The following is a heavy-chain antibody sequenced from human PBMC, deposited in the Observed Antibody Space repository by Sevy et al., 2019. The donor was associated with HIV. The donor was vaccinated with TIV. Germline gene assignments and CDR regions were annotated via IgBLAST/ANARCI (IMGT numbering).Heavy chain of an antibody. CDR1: GGSISSGGYY. D-gene: IGHD4-17*01. Sequence: SETLSLTCTVSGGSISSGGYYWSWIRQHPGKGLEWIGYIYYSGSTYYNPSLKSRVTISVDTSKNQFSLKLSSVTAADTAVYYCARDTNGYGDAGNWGQGTLVTVSS. CDR2: IYYSGST. V-gene: IGHV4-31*03. J-gene: IGHJ4*02. CDR3: ARDTNGYGDAGN.